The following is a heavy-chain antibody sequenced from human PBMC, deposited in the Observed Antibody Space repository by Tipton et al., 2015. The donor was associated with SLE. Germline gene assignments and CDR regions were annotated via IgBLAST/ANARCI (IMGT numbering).Heavy chain of an antibody. J-gene: IGHJ4*02. CDR2: ISYSGTP. CDR1: GDSISTGKNY. CDR3: SRGATPRPGY. V-gene: IGHV4-31*03. Sequence: TLSLTCTVSGDSISTGKNYWSWIRQHPEKGLEWIGHISYSGTPFYNPSLKNRVAISLDISHNQFSLRLNSVTAADTATYYCSRGATPRPGYLGRRILGTVSS.